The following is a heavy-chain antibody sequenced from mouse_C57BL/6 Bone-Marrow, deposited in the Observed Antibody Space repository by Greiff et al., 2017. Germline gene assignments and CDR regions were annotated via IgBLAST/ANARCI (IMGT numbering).Heavy chain of an antibody. CDR2: IYPGDGDT. V-gene: IGHV1-82*01. CDR1: GYAFSSSW. CDR3: ARSSLRNWYFDV. J-gene: IGHJ1*03. D-gene: IGHD6-1*01. Sequence: QVQLKESGPELVKPGASVKISCKASGYAFSSSWMNWVKQRPGKGLEWIGRIYPGDGDTNYNGKFKGKATLTADKSSSTAYMQLSSLTSEDAAVYFWARSSLRNWYFDVWSTVTTVTGAS.